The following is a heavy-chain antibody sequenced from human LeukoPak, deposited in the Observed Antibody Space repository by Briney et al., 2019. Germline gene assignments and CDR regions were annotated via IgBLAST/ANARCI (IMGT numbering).Heavy chain of an antibody. CDR3: ARDLLYYGSGIDY. V-gene: IGHV3-21*01. CDR2: ISSSSSYI. J-gene: IGHJ4*02. CDR1: GFTFSSYS. D-gene: IGHD3-10*01. Sequence: GGSLRLSCAASGFTFSSYSMNWVRQAPGKGLEWVSSISSSSSYIYYADSVKGRFTISRDNAKNSLYLQMNSLRAEDTAVYYCARDLLYYGSGIDYWGQGTLVTVSS.